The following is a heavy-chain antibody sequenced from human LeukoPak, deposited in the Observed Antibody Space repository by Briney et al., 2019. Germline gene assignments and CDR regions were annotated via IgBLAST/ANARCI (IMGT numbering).Heavy chain of an antibody. CDR1: GGSISSYS. Sequence: PSETLSLTCTVSGGSISSYSWNWIRQSPGKGLEGIGRVYHSGSINYNPSLKSRLTISVDTSKNQFSLNLSSVTAADTAVYYCVSSYGGYVLDYWGQGTLVIVSS. V-gene: IGHV4-59*01. CDR3: VSSYGGYVLDY. J-gene: IGHJ4*02. D-gene: IGHD5-12*01. CDR2: VYHSGSI.